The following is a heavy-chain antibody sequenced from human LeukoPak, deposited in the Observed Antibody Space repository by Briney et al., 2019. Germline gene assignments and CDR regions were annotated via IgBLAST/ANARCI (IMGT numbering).Heavy chain of an antibody. D-gene: IGHD5-24*01. V-gene: IGHV3-23*01. Sequence: GGTLRLSCAASGFTFSSYGMSWVRQAPGKGLEWVSAISGSGGSTYYADSVKGRFTTSRDNAKNSLYLQMNSLRAGDTAVYYCARAIEMATISYFDYWGQGTLVTVSS. CDR1: GFTFSSYG. CDR3: ARAIEMATISYFDY. CDR2: ISGSGGST. J-gene: IGHJ4*02.